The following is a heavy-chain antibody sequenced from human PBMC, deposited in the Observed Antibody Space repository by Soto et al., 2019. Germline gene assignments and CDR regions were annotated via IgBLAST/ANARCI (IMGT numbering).Heavy chain of an antibody. Sequence: LXPSRAASLFTFSDYYRTWIRQAPGKWLEWVSYVSNTGTIIHYADSVKGRFTISRDNAKNSLYLQMNSLRAEDTAVYYCARNTYYDFWSGYPNWFDPWGQGTLVTVSS. CDR1: LFTFSDYY. CDR3: ARNTYYDFWSGYPNWFDP. J-gene: IGHJ5*02. D-gene: IGHD3-3*01. V-gene: IGHV3-11*01. CDR2: VSNTGTII.